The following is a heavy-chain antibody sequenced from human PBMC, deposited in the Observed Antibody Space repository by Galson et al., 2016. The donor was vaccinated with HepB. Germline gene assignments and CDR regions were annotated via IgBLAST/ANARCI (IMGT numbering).Heavy chain of an antibody. CDR1: GGSITNYY. V-gene: IGHV4-59*01. D-gene: IGHD3-3*01. J-gene: IGHJ5*02. CDR3: ARAGRIFGFNWFDP. CDR2: IYNRGST. Sequence: SETLSLTCNVSGGSITNYYWSWIRQTPGKGLEWIGYIYNRGSTNYNPSLKSRVIISADTSKNQFSLKLNSVTAADTAVYYCARAGRIFGFNWFDPWGQGTLVTVSS.